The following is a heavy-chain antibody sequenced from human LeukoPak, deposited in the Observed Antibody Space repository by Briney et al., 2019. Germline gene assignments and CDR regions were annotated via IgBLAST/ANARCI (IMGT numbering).Heavy chain of an antibody. Sequence: GGSLRLSCAASGFTFSSYSMNWVRHAPGKGLELVSSISSSSSYIYYADSVKGRFTISRDNAKNSLYLQMNSLRAEDTAVYYCPSSSYDILTGYSPSWGQGTLVTVSS. V-gene: IGHV3-21*01. J-gene: IGHJ5*02. CDR1: GFTFSSYS. CDR2: ISSSSSYI. D-gene: IGHD3-9*01. CDR3: PSSSYDILTGYSPS.